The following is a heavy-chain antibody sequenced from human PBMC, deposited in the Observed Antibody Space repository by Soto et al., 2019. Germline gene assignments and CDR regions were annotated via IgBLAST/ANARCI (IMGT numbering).Heavy chain of an antibody. Sequence: EVQLVESGGDLVQPGGSLRLSCEASGITVSSNYMSWVRQAPGKGLEWVSIIYSDGSTYHADSVKGRFTISRDNSKNTLDLQMNSLRAEDTAVYYCARVASSGWQYYFHYWGQGTLVTVSS. D-gene: IGHD6-19*01. CDR3: ARVASSGWQYYFHY. V-gene: IGHV3-66*01. J-gene: IGHJ4*02. CDR2: IYSDGST. CDR1: GITVSSNY.